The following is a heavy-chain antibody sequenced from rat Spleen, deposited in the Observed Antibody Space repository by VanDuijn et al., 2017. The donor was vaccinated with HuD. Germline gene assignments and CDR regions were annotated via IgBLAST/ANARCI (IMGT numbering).Heavy chain of an antibody. CDR2: ISYEGTAT. Sequence: EVQLVESGGGLVQPGRSLKLSCAASGLSFSNYDMAWVRQAPTKGLEWVASISYEGTATYYRDSVKGRFTLSRDNAKSTLYLQMGSLRSEDTATYYCTTDTFYDGTYYPGGFDYWGQGVMVTVSS. J-gene: IGHJ2*01. CDR1: GLSFSNYD. CDR3: TTDTFYDGTYYPGGFDY. V-gene: IGHV5-20*01. D-gene: IGHD1-12*02.